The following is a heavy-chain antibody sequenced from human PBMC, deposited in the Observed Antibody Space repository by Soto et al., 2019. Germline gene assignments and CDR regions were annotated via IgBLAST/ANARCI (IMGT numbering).Heavy chain of an antibody. CDR3: ARQASGYYYGWFDP. D-gene: IGHD3-22*01. Sequence: SETLSLTCTVSRVSMSDYFWSWIRQPPGKGLEWIGYIFHTGSTNYNPSLKSRVTISLDTSKKQFSLNLRSVTAADTAVYYCARQASGYYYGWFDPWGQGTLVTVSS. CDR2: IFHTGST. CDR1: RVSMSDYF. J-gene: IGHJ5*02. V-gene: IGHV4-59*08.